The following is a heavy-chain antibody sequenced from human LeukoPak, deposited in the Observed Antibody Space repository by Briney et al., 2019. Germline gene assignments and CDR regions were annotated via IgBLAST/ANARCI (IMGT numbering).Heavy chain of an antibody. CDR1: GGSISSYY. J-gene: IGHJ5*02. CDR3: ARDRGLLWFGGNWFDP. Sequence: SETLSLTCTVSGGSISSYYWSWIRQPPGKGLEWIGYIYYSGSTNYNPSLKSRVTISVDTSKNQLSLKLSSVTAADTAVYYCARDRGLLWFGGNWFDPWGQGTLVTVSS. V-gene: IGHV4-59*01. CDR2: IYYSGST. D-gene: IGHD3-10*01.